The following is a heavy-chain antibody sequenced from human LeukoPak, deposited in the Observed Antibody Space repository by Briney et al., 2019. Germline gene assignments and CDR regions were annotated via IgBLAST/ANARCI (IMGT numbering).Heavy chain of an antibody. CDR2: INHSGST. CDR1: GGSFSGYY. D-gene: IGHD6-6*01. Sequence: PSETLSLTCAVYGGSFSGYYWSWIRQPPGKGLEWIGEINHSGSTNYNPSLKSRVTISVDTSKNQFSLKLGSVTAADTAVYYCASLYSSSNYWGQGTLVTVSS. J-gene: IGHJ4*02. V-gene: IGHV4-34*01. CDR3: ASLYSSSNY.